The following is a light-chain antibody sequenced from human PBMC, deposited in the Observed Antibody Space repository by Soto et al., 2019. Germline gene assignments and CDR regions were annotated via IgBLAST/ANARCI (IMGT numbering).Light chain of an antibody. Sequence: EIVMTQSPATLSVSPGERATLSCRASQSVSSNLAWYQQKPGQAPRLLIYGASTRATGIPARFSGSGSGTEFTLTISSLQSGDFAVYYCQQYNNWPRTWTFGQGTKVEIK. CDR1: QSVSSN. J-gene: IGKJ1*01. CDR2: GAS. V-gene: IGKV3-15*01. CDR3: QQYNNWPRTWT.